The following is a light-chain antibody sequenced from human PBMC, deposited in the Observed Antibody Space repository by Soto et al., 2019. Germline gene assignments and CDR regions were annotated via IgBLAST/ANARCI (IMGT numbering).Light chain of an antibody. CDR1: SSNIGAGYD. J-gene: IGLJ3*02. CDR2: GNS. V-gene: IGLV1-40*01. CDR3: QSYDSSLSGWV. Sequence: QSVLTQPPSVSGAPGQRVTISCTGSSSNIGAGYDVHWYQQLPGTAPKLLIYGNSNRPSGVPDRFSGSKSGTSVSLAITGLRAEDEADYYCQSYDSSLSGWVFGGETNLTVL.